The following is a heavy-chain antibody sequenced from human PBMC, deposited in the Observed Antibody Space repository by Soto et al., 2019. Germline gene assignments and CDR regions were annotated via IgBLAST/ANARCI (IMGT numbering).Heavy chain of an antibody. CDR2: IDPTSSYI. Sequence: EVRLVESGGGLVKPGGSLRLSCVASGFAFSIYDINWVRQAPGKGLEWVSSIDPTSSYIFYADSVQGRFTISRDNARDSLFLQMNSLTAEDTAVYYCAGLRYGSESYYFAYWGQGTLVTVSS. D-gene: IGHD3-10*01. J-gene: IGHJ4*02. V-gene: IGHV3-21*02. CDR3: AGLRYGSESYYFAY. CDR1: GFAFSIYD.